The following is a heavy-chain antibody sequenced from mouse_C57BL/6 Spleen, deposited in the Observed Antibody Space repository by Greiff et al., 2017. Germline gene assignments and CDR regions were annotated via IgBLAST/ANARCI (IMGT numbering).Heavy chain of an antibody. Sequence: VQLQQSGAELVKPGASVKMSCKASGYTFTSYWITWVKQRPGQGLEWIGDIYPGSGSTNYNEKFKSKATLTVDTSSSTAYMQLSSLTSEDSAVYYCASRDDYYGTFYWGQGTTLTVSS. CDR1: GYTFTSYW. J-gene: IGHJ2*01. D-gene: IGHD1-1*01. V-gene: IGHV1-55*01. CDR3: ASRDDYYGTFY. CDR2: IYPGSGST.